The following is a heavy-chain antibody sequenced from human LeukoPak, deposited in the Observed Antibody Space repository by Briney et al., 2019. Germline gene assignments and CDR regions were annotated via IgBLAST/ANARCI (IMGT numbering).Heavy chain of an antibody. Sequence: SVKVSCKASGGTFSSYAISWVRQAPGQGLEWMGGIIPIFGTANYAQKFQGRVTITTDESTSTAYMELSSLRSEDTAVYYCARFRHCSSTSCYKENWFDPWGQGTLVTVSS. CDR2: IIPIFGTA. J-gene: IGHJ5*02. CDR3: ARFRHCSSTSCYKENWFDP. CDR1: GGTFSSYA. V-gene: IGHV1-69*05. D-gene: IGHD2-2*02.